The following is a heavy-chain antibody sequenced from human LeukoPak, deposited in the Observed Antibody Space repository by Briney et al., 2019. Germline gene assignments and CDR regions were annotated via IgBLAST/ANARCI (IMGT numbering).Heavy chain of an antibody. D-gene: IGHD5-12*01. V-gene: IGHV4-59*01. J-gene: IGHJ4*02. Sequence: IPSETLSLTCTVSGGSISPYYWTWIRQPPWKGLEWIGYIHHSGSINYNPSLKSRVTISVDTSKNQFSLNLSSVTAADTAVYYCARGGGFDMGGYYFDYWGQGTLVTVSS. CDR1: GGSISPYY. CDR3: ARGGGFDMGGYYFDY. CDR2: IHHSGSI.